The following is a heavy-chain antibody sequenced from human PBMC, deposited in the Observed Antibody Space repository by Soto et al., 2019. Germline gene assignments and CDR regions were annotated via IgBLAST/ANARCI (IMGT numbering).Heavy chain of an antibody. CDR2: FFIGGNT. CDR3: ARSSYDSSGYLDY. V-gene: IGHV4-39*07. Sequence: SETLSLTCTVSGGSITGGSISSTTYYWGWMRQPPGKGLEWIASFFIGGNTYYNPSLKTRVTISVDTSKNQFSLKLSSVTAADTAVYYCARSSYDSSGYLDYWGQGTLVTVSS. CDR1: GGSITGGSISSTTYY. D-gene: IGHD3-22*01. J-gene: IGHJ4*02.